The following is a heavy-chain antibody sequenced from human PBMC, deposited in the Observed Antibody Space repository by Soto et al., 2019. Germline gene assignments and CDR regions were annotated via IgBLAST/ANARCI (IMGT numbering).Heavy chain of an antibody. CDR3: ARGATMVRGVTNYYYYGMDV. J-gene: IGHJ6*02. V-gene: IGHV6-1*01. D-gene: IGHD3-10*01. CDR1: GDSVSSNSAA. CDR2: TYYRSKWYN. Sequence: SQTLSLTCAISGDSVSSNSAAWNWIRQSPSRGLEWLGRTYYRSKWYNDYAVSVKSRITINPDTSKNQFSLQLNSVTPEDTAVYYCARGATMVRGVTNYYYYGMDVWGQGTTVTSP.